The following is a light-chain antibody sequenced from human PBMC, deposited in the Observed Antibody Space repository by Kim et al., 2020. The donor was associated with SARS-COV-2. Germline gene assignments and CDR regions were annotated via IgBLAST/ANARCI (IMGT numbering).Light chain of an antibody. CDR1: PSVSSN. Sequence: SPGERDTLSCRASPSVSSNLAWYQQKPGQAPRLLIYGASTRATGIPARFSGSGSGTEFTLTISSLQSEDFAVYYCQQYNNWPPITFGQGTRLEIK. V-gene: IGKV3-15*01. J-gene: IGKJ5*01. CDR2: GAS. CDR3: QQYNNWPPIT.